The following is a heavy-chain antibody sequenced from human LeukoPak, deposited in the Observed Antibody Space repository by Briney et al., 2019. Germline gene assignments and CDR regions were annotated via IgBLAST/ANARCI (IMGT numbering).Heavy chain of an antibody. CDR3: ARDNSDRAKDV. CDR2: IYYSGST. J-gene: IGHJ6*04. D-gene: IGHD2-15*01. V-gene: IGHV4-59*01. CDR1: GGSISSYF. Sequence: PSETLSLTCIVSGGSISSYFWSWIRQPPGKGLEWIGHIYYSGSTNYNPSLENRVTISIGTSKNQFSLKLSSVTAADTAVYYCARDNSDRAKDVWGKGTTVTVSS.